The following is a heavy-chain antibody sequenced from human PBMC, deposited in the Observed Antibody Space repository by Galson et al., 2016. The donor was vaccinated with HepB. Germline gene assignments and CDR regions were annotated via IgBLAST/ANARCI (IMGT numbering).Heavy chain of an antibody. V-gene: IGHV3-72*01. J-gene: IGHJ4*02. CDR3: ARRGDSSGSHYFDY. Sequence: SLRLSCAASGFIFSDHFMDWIRQAPGKGLEWVGRTTNRANNYATGYAASVKGRFTISRDDSRNSLYLQMNSLKTEDTAVYFCARRGDSSGSHYFDYWGQGVLVTVSA. CDR1: GFIFSDHF. CDR2: TTNRANNYAT. D-gene: IGHD3-22*01.